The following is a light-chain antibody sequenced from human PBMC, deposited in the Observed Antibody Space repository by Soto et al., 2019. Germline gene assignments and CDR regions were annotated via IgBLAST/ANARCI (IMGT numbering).Light chain of an antibody. J-gene: IGKJ1*01. CDR1: QTIRSW. Sequence: DIQMTQSPSTLSGSVGDRVTITCRASQTIRSWLAWYQQKPGKAPKLLIYKASTLKSGVPSRFSGSGSGTESSLTISSLQPDDFATYYCQHYNSYSEAFGQGTKVDIK. V-gene: IGKV1-5*03. CDR2: KAS. CDR3: QHYNSYSEA.